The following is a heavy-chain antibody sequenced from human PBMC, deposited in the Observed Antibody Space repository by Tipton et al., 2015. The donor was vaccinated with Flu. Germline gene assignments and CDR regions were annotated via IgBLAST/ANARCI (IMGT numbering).Heavy chain of an antibody. CDR2: IYYSGST. V-gene: IGHV4-59*01. Sequence: LRLSCTVSGGSISSYYWSWIRQPPGKGLEWIGYIYYSGSTNYNPSLKSRVTISVDTSKNQFSLKLSSVTAADTAVYYCARGGAYGEVTDYWGQGTLVPVSS. CDR3: ARGGAYGEVTDY. D-gene: IGHD4-17*01. CDR1: GGSISSYY. J-gene: IGHJ4*02.